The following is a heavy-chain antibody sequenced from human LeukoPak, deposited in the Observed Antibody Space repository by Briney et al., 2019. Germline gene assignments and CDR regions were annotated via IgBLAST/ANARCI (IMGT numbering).Heavy chain of an antibody. D-gene: IGHD5-12*01. CDR2: IKQDGSEE. J-gene: IGHJ2*01. V-gene: IGHV3-7*03. CDR3: ARVQLGGSWFFDL. CDR1: GFTFSSYW. Sequence: GGSLRLSCAASGFTFSSYWMSWVRQAPGTGLEWVANIKQDGSEEYYVDSVRGRLTISRDNAKNSLYLQMNSLRAEDTAVYCCARVQLGGSWFFDLWGRGTLVTVSS.